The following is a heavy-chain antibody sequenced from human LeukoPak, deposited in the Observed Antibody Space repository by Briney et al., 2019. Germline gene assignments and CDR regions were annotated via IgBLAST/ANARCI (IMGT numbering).Heavy chain of an antibody. CDR3: ARGHDYGGRKWYYFDY. V-gene: IGHV4-59*01. CDR2: IYYSGST. D-gene: IGHD4-23*01. CDR1: GGSISSYY. Sequence: SETLSLTCTVSGGSISSYYWSWIQQPPGKGLEWIGYIYYSGSTNYNPSLKSRVTISVDTSKNQFSLKLSSVTAADTAVYYCARGHDYGGRKWYYFDYWGQGTLVTVSS. J-gene: IGHJ4*02.